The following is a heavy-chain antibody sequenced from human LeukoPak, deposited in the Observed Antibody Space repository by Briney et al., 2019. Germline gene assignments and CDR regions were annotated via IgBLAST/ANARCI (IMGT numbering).Heavy chain of an antibody. V-gene: IGHV3-23*01. D-gene: IGHD3-10*01. CDR2: ISGSGGST. CDR1: GLTFSSYA. J-gene: IGHJ4*02. Sequence: PGGSLRLSCAASGLTFSSYAMSWVRQAPGKGLEWVSAISGSGGSTYYADSVKGRFTISRDNSKNTLYLQMNSLRAEDTAVYYCAKVKVTMVRGVIYYFDYWGQGTLVTVSS. CDR3: AKVKVTMVRGVIYYFDY.